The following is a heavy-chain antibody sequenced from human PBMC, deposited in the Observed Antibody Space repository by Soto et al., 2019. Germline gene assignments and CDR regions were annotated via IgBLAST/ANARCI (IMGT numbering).Heavy chain of an antibody. CDR2: INPNSGGT. V-gene: IGHV1-2*04. D-gene: IGHD3-22*01. CDR1: GYAFTGYY. CDR3: AREGPNYYDSSYYGMDV. Sequence: GASLKVSCKSSGYAFTGYYIQWVRQAPGQGLEWMGWINPNSGGTNYAQKFQGWVTMTRDTSISTAYMELSRLRSDDTAVYYCAREGPNYYDSSYYGMDVWGQGTKVTVSS. J-gene: IGHJ6*02.